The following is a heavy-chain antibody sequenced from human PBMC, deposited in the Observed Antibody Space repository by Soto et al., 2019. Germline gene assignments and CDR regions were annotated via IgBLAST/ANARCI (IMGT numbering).Heavy chain of an antibody. CDR3: ARGLGYYDFWSGYYNRWFDP. J-gene: IGHJ5*02. V-gene: IGHV4-34*01. Sequence: PSETLSLTCAVYGGSFSGYYWSCICPPPGKGLEWIVEIKHLGCTNYNPSHKSRVTVSVATSKNQLSLKLSSVTAADTAVYYCARGLGYYDFWSGYYNRWFDPWGQGTLVTVSS. CDR2: IKHLGCT. CDR1: GGSFSGYY. D-gene: IGHD3-3*01.